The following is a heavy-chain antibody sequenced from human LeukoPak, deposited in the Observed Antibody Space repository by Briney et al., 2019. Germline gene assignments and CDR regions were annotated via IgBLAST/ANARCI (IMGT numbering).Heavy chain of an antibody. CDR3: ARDLLPTYFGGDCYRPYFDY. CDR1: GGTFSSYA. D-gene: IGHD2-21*02. CDR2: IIPIFGTA. V-gene: IGHV1-69*01. J-gene: IGHJ4*02. Sequence: SVKVSCKASGGTFSSYAISWVRQAPGQGLEWMGGIIPIFGTANYAQKFQGRVTITADESTSTAYMELSSLRSEDTAVYYCARDLLPTYFGGDCYRPYFDYWGQGTLVTVSS.